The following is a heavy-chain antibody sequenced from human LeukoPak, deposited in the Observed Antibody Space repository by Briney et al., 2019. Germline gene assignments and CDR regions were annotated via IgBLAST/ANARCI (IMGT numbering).Heavy chain of an antibody. D-gene: IGHD6-6*01. Sequence: SVKVSCKASGGTFSSYAISWVRQAPGQGLEWMGRIIPNLGLANYAHKFQGRVTITAEKSTSTAYMELSSLRSEDTAVYYCARSKSIAAQMGPIEIWGQGTMVTVSS. V-gene: IGHV1-69*04. CDR2: IIPNLGLA. CDR1: GGTFSSYA. CDR3: ARSKSIAAQMGPIEI. J-gene: IGHJ3*02.